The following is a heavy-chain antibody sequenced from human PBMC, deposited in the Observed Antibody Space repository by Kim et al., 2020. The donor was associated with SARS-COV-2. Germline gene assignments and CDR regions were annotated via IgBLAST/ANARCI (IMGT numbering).Heavy chain of an antibody. V-gene: IGHV3-33*01. J-gene: IGHJ4*02. D-gene: IGHD5-18*01. Sequence: ADPMKSRLTITRDNSKNTLYLPMNSLRAEATVVYYCAREKDTVMVFEYWGQGTLVTVSS. CDR3: AREKDTVMVFEY.